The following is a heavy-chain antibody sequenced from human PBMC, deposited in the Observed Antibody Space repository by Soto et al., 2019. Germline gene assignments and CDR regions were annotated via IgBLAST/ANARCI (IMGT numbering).Heavy chain of an antibody. V-gene: IGHV4-34*01. Sequence: SETLSLTCGVYGGSFSGYYWSWIRQPPGKGLEWIGEINHSGSTNYNPSLKSRVTISVDTSKNQFSLKLSSVTAADTAVYYCARGMGDYGDDGLDYWGHGTLVTVSS. J-gene: IGHJ4*01. CDR3: ARGMGDYGDDGLDY. CDR1: GGSFSGYY. D-gene: IGHD4-17*01. CDR2: INHSGST.